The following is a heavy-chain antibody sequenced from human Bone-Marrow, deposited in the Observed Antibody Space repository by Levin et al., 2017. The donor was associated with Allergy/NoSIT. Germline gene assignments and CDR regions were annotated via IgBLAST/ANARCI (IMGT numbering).Heavy chain of an antibody. D-gene: IGHD1-1*01. Sequence: RTSETLSLTCTISGYSISDYYWSWLRQPPGKGLEWIGYIHYSGTATYNPSVKSQFTMSVDISRNQFSLSLTSATAADTAVYFCARTPADNLYYFDYWGQGILATVSP. V-gene: IGHV4-59*01. J-gene: IGHJ4*02. CDR1: GYSISDYY. CDR2: IHYSGTA. CDR3: ARTPADNLYYFDY.